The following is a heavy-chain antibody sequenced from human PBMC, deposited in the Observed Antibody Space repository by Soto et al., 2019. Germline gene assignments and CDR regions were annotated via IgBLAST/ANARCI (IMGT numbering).Heavy chain of an antibody. CDR1: GFSLSTSGVG. J-gene: IGHJ5*01. CDR2: IYWDDDK. CDR3: PHIYTPSVFGSGYTPPPDS. Sequence: QITLKESGPTLVKPTQTLTLTCTFSGFSLSTSGVGVGWIRQPPGKALEWLALIYWDDDKRYSPSLKSRLTITKDTPKNQVVLKMTTMDPVDTPKYSGPHIYTPSVFGSGYTPPPDSWGQGTLFTVSS. V-gene: IGHV2-5*02. D-gene: IGHD3-3*01.